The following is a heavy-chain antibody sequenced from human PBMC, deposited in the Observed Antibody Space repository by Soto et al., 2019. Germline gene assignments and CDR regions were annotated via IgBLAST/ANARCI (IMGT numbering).Heavy chain of an antibody. CDR1: RVSISSRDYY. CDR3: ARGDYYDSSGYPYDDAFDI. CDR2: IYYSGST. D-gene: IGHD3-22*01. V-gene: IGHV4-30-4*01. Sequence: SETLSLTCTVSRVSISSRDYYWSWIRQPPGKGLEWIGYIYYSGSTYYNPSLKSRVTISVDTSKNQFSLKLSSVTAADTAVYYCARGDYYDSSGYPYDDAFDIWGQGTVVT. J-gene: IGHJ3*02.